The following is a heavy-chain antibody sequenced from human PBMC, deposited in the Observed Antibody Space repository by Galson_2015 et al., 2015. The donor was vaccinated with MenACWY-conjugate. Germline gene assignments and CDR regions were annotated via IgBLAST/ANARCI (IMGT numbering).Heavy chain of an antibody. Sequence: SVKVSCKASGYTFTSYAMHWVRQAPGQRLEWMGWINAGNGNTKYSQKFQGRVTITRDTSASTAYMELSSLRSEDTAVYYCATAYYYGSGSYSRIFDYWGQGTLVTVSS. CDR3: ATAYYYGSGSYSRIFDY. J-gene: IGHJ4*02. V-gene: IGHV1-3*01. CDR2: INAGNGNT. CDR1: GYTFTSYA. D-gene: IGHD3-10*01.